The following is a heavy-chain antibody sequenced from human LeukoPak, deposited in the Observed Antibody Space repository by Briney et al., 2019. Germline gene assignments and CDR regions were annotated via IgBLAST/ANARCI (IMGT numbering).Heavy chain of an antibody. CDR1: GFTFSGYA. CDR3: ITFSMIVVVITD. D-gene: IGHD3-22*01. CDR2: IKSKSDGGTT. J-gene: IGHJ4*02. Sequence: PGGSLRLSCAASGFTFSGYAMSWVRQAPGKGLEWVGRIKSKSDGGTTDYAAPVKGRFTISRDDSKNTLYLQMNSLKTEDTAVYYCITFSMIVVVITDWGQGTLVTVSS. V-gene: IGHV3-15*01.